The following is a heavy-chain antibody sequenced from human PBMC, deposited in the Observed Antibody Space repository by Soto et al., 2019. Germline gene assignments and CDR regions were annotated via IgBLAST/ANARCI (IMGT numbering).Heavy chain of an antibody. J-gene: IGHJ4*02. D-gene: IGHD3-22*01. CDR3: ARMTLNELYYDSSAYSGYYFDY. Sequence: SGPTLVNPTQTLTLTCTFSGFSLSTSGMCVSWIRQPPGKALEWLALIDWDDDKYYSTSLKTRLTISKDTSKDQVVLTMTNMDPVDTAPYFCARMTLNELYYDSSAYSGYYFDYWGQGTLVTVSS. V-gene: IGHV2-70*01. CDR1: GFSLSTSGMC. CDR2: IDWDDDK.